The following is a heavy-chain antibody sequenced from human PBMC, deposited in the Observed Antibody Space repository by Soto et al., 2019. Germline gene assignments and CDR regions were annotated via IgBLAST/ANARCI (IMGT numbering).Heavy chain of an antibody. CDR3: ARLPGETYWIGYSFDY. J-gene: IGHJ4*02. CDR2: ISIRASGGTA. V-gene: IGHV3-49*05. Sequence: KAGGSLRLSCATSGFTFAAYALNWIRQAPGRGLEWVGFISIRASGGTAEYAASVKGRFTISRDDSKSIDYLQMNSLTTADTAVYYSARLPGETYWIGYSFDYWGQGTLVTVSS. D-gene: IGHD7-27*01. CDR1: GFTFAAYA.